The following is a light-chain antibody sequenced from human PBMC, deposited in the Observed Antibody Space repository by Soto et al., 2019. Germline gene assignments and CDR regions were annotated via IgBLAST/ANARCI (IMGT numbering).Light chain of an antibody. CDR1: QTISGW. CDR3: LQYNGYYRT. Sequence: DIQITQSPSTLSASVGDTVTITCRASQTISGWLAWYQQRPGKAPNLLIFDASTLESGVPSRFSGSGSGTTFTLTISSLQSDDFATYYCLQYNGYYRTFGQGTK. V-gene: IGKV1-5*01. J-gene: IGKJ1*01. CDR2: DAS.